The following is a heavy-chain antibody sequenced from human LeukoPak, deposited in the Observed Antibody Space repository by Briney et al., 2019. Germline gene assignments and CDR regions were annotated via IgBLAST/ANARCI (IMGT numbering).Heavy chain of an antibody. Sequence: LSETLSLTCAVYGGSFSGYYWSWIRQPPGKGLEWIGEINHSGSTNYNPSLKSRVTISVDTSKNQFSLKLSSVTAADTAVYYCARPYSSGWYGRKGFDYWGQGTLVTASS. CDR1: GGSFSGYY. CDR3: ARPYSSGWYGRKGFDY. D-gene: IGHD6-19*01. J-gene: IGHJ4*02. V-gene: IGHV4-34*01. CDR2: INHSGST.